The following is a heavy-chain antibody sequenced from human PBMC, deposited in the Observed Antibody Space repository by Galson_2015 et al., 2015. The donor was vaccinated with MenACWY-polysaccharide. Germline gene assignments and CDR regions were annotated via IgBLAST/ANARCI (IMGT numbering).Heavy chain of an antibody. V-gene: IGHV3-33*01. J-gene: IGHJ3*01. D-gene: IGHD3-10*02. CDR2: IQYDGSQK. Sequence: SLRLSCAASGLKFRGSGMHWVRQAPGKGLEWVAVIQYDGSQKQYIDSVKGRFTISRDNSKNTLYLEMNSLRAEDTALYYCAREGSRIVFLAFDVWGQGTMVTVSS. CDR3: AREGSRIVFLAFDV. CDR1: GLKFRGSG.